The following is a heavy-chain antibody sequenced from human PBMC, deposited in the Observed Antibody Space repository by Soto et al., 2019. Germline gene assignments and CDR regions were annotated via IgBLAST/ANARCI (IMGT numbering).Heavy chain of an antibody. CDR3: VGRWFGELLGAYMDV. CDR1: GFTFSSYS. V-gene: IGHV3-21*01. Sequence: PGESLKISCAASGFTFSSYSMNWVRQAPGKGLEWVSSISSSSSYIYYADSVKGRFTISRDNAKNSLYLQMNSLRAEDTAVYYCVGRWFGELLGAYMDVWGKGTTVTVSS. D-gene: IGHD3-10*01. J-gene: IGHJ6*03. CDR2: ISSSSSYI.